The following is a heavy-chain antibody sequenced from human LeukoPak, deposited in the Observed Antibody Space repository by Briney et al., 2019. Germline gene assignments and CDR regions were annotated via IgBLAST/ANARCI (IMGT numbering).Heavy chain of an antibody. CDR3: ARVLRYCSSTSCYGWFDP. D-gene: IGHD2-2*01. CDR1: GFTVSSNY. J-gene: IGHJ5*02. CDR2: IYSGGST. Sequence: RGSLGLSCAASGFTVSSNYMSWVRQAPGKGLEWVSVIYSGGSTYYADSVKGRFTISRDNSKNTLYLQMNSLRAEDTAVYYCARVLRYCSSTSCYGWFDPWGQGTLVTVSS. V-gene: IGHV3-66*02.